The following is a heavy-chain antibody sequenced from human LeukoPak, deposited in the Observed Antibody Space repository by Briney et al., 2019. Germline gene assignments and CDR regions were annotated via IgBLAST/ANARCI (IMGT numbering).Heavy chain of an antibody. CDR1: GGSFSGYY. Sequence: SETLSLTCAVYGGSFSGYYRSWIRQPPGKGLEWIGSIYYSGNTYYNPSLKSRVTISVDTSKNQFSLKLSSVTATDTAVYYCARQHPYGGNSFDPWGQGTLVIVSS. CDR3: ARQHPYGGNSFDP. CDR2: IYYSGNT. V-gene: IGHV4-34*01. J-gene: IGHJ5*02. D-gene: IGHD4-23*01.